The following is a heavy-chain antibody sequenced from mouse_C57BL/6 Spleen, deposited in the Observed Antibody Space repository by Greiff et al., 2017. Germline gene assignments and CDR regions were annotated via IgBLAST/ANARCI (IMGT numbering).Heavy chain of an antibody. J-gene: IGHJ4*01. V-gene: IGHV1-61*01. CDR1: GYTFTSYW. CDR2: IYPSDSET. CDR3: ARRDYYYAMCY. D-gene: IGHD2-4*01. Sequence: QVQLQQPGAELVRPGSSVKLSCKASGYTFTSYWMDWVKQRPGQGLEWIGNIYPSDSETHYNQKFKDKATLTVDKTSTTSYLQLSSLTSEDSAVYYCARRDYYYAMCYRGQGTSVSVSS.